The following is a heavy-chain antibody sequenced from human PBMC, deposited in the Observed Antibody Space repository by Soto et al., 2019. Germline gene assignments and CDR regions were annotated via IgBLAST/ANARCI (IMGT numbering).Heavy chain of an antibody. J-gene: IGHJ4*02. Sequence: ASVKVSCKASGYTFTSYGISWVRQAPGQGLEWMGWISAYNGNTNYAQKLQGRVTMTTDTSTSTAYMELRSLRSDDTAAYYCAREPYDFWSARRGLFDYWGQGTLVTVSS. CDR1: GYTFTSYG. CDR2: ISAYNGNT. D-gene: IGHD3-3*01. V-gene: IGHV1-18*01. CDR3: AREPYDFWSARRGLFDY.